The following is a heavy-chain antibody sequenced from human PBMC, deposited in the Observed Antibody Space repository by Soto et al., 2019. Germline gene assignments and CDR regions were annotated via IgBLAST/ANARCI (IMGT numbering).Heavy chain of an antibody. CDR1: GGSISSNNYY. CDR2: IYYTGST. V-gene: IGHV4-39*07. Sequence: PSETLSLTCTVSGGSISSNNYYWGWIRQPPGKGLEWIGSIYYTGSTYYNPSLKSRVTISVDRSKNQFSLKLSSVTAADTAVYYCARVPDRWGQGTLVTVSS. CDR3: ARVPDR. D-gene: IGHD2-2*01. J-gene: IGHJ5*02.